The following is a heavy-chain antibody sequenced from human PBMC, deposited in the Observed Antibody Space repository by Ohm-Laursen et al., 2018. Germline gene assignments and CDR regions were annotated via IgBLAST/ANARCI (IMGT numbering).Heavy chain of an antibody. Sequence: SQTLSLTCTVSGGSISSYYWTWIRQVPGEGLEWIAYMHHSGATYYNPSLESRVTISADTSKNQFSLRLTSVTAADTAVYYCARQDSGDYYFDYWGQGTLVTVSS. V-gene: IGHV4-59*08. CDR1: GGSISSYY. CDR2: MHHSGAT. J-gene: IGHJ4*02. D-gene: IGHD4-17*01. CDR3: ARQDSGDYYFDY.